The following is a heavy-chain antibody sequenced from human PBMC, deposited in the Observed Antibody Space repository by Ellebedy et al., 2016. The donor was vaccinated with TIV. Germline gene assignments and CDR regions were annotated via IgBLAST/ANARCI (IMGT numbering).Heavy chain of an antibody. CDR3: ARGSTGDRIGY. V-gene: IGHV3-48*04. CDR2: ISSSSSTI. J-gene: IGHJ4*02. Sequence: GESLKISCAASGFPFSSYSMNWVRQAPGNGLAWFSYISSSSSTIYYADSVKGRFTISRDNAKNSLYLQMNSLRAEDTAVYYCARGSTGDRIGYWGQGTLVTVSS. D-gene: IGHD7-27*01. CDR1: GFPFSSYS.